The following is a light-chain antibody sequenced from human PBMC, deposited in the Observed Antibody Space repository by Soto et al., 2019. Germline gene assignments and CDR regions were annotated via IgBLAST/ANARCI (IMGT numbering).Light chain of an antibody. J-gene: IGKJ4*01. V-gene: IGKV3-11*01. CDR2: DAS. CDR3: QQGNKWPGLT. CDR1: QTVSNY. Sequence: EIVLTQSPATLSVSPGERATLSCRASQTVSNYLAWYQQKPGQAPRLLIYDASNRATGIPTRFSGSGSGTDFTLTISSLEPEDLAVYYCQQGNKWPGLTFGGGTKVEIK.